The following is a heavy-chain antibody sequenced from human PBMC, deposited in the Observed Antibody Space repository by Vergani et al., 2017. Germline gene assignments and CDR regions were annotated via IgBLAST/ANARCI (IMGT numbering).Heavy chain of an antibody. CDR1: GGTFSSYA. CDR3: SRVLVSSSWQGYFDY. D-gene: IGHD6-13*01. Sequence: QVQLVQSGAEVKKPGSSVKVSCKASGGTFSSYAISWVRQAPGQGLEWMGGIIPIFGTANYAQKFQGRVTMTAAESTSTAYMELSSLRSEDTAVYYWSRVLVSSSWQGYFDYWGQGTLVTVSS. J-gene: IGHJ4*02. CDR2: IIPIFGTA. V-gene: IGHV1-69*01.